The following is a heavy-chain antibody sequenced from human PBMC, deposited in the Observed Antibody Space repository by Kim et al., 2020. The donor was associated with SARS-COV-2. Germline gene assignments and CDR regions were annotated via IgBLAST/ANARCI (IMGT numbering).Heavy chain of an antibody. Sequence: SETLSLTCAVYGGSFSGYYWSWIRQPPGKGLEWIGEINHSGSTNYNPSLKSRVTISVDTSKNQFSLKLSSVTAADTAVYYCARGLRKDVVVTAIKDYYYG. V-gene: IGHV4-34*01. CDR2: INHSGST. CDR1: GGSFSGYY. CDR3: ARGLRKDVVVTAIKDYYYG. J-gene: IGHJ6*01. D-gene: IGHD2-21*02.